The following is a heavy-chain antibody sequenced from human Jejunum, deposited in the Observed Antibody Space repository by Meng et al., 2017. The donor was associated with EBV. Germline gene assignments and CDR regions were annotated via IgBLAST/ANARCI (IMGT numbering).Heavy chain of an antibody. CDR2: IYNSESP. Sequence: GLLPDAGPGLVKPSTTLSLACTVFGGSVSSGGYHWSWIRQPLGKGLEWIGYIYNSESPNYKSSLKSRITISAVTSKNQFSLRLSSVTAADTAVSYCARDQNGSYFAYWGQGTLVTVSS. D-gene: IGHD1-26*01. J-gene: IGHJ4*02. V-gene: IGHV4-61*08. CDR3: ARDQNGSYFAY. CDR1: GGSVSSGGYH.